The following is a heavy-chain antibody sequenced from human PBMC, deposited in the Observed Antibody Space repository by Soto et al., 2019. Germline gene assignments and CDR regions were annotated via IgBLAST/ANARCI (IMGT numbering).Heavy chain of an antibody. V-gene: IGHV3-33*01. CDR3: ARTAYYYDSSGYYFDC. CDR2: IWYDGRNT. CDR1: GFTFSSYG. D-gene: IGHD3-22*01. J-gene: IGHJ4*02. Sequence: GGSLRLSCAASGFTFSSYGMHWVRQAPGKGLEWVAVIWYDGRNTYYADSVKDRFTISRDNSKNTLYLQMNSLRAEDTAVYYCARTAYYYDSSGYYFDCWGQGTLVTVS.